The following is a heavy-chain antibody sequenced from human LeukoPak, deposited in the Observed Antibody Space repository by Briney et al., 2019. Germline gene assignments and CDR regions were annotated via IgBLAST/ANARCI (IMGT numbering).Heavy chain of an antibody. CDR3: ARADSVPAGDYHYWYMDV. Sequence: GASVTVSCKASGFTLTGYYMHWVRQDPRQGLQWMGWIKPNSGDTDYAQKFQGRVTMTRDTSISTVYMELGSLRSDDTAVYYCARADSVPAGDYHYWYMDVWGKGTTVTVSS. V-gene: IGHV1-2*02. J-gene: IGHJ6*03. CDR2: IKPNSGDT. D-gene: IGHD2-2*01. CDR1: GFTLTGYY.